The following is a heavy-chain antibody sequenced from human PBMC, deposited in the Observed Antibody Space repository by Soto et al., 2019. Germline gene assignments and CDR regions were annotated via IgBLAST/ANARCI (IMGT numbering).Heavy chain of an antibody. CDR2: TYYRSRWYN. J-gene: IGHJ5*02. CDR3: ASNSWYPEGDWFDP. D-gene: IGHD6-13*01. CDR1: GDSVSGNSAA. V-gene: IGHV6-1*01. Sequence: SQTLSLTCAISGDSVSGNSAAWNWIRQSPSRGLEWLGRTYYRSRWYNDYAVSVKSRITVTPDTSKNQFSLHLNSVTPEDTAVYYCASNSWYPEGDWFDPWGQGTLVTVSS.